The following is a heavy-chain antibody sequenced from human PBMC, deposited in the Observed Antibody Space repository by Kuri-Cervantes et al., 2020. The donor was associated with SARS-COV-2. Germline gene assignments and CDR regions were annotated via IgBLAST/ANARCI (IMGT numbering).Heavy chain of an antibody. CDR1: GFTFSSYS. CDR3: ARVRWNYIIAGMDV. Sequence: LSLTCAASGFTFSSYSMNWVRQAPGKGLEWVSYISSSSSYIYYADSVKGRFSISRDNAKNSLYLQMNSLRAEDTAVYYCARVRWNYIIAGMDVWGQGTTVTVSS. CDR2: ISSSSSYI. D-gene: IGHD1-7*01. V-gene: IGHV3-21*05. J-gene: IGHJ6*02.